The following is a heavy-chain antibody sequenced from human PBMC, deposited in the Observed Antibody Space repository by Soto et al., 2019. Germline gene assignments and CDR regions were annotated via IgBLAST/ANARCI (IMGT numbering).Heavy chain of an antibody. CDR3: ANFYSGSYSTY. CDR1: GFTLNYYW. J-gene: IGHJ4*02. Sequence: HPGGSLRLSCTASGFTLNYYWMHWVRQAPGKGLVWVSRINSDGSTTNYADSVKGRFTISRDNAKNTLYLEMNSLRAEDTAVYYCANFYSGSYSTYWGQGTLVTVSS. CDR2: INSDGSTT. V-gene: IGHV3-74*01. D-gene: IGHD1-26*01.